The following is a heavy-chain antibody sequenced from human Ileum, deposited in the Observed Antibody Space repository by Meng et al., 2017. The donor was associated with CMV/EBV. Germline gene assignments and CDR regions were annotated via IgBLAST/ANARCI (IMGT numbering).Heavy chain of an antibody. CDR2: ISTDGSST. CDR1: GFTLSSNW. D-gene: IGHD4-17*01. CDR3: ARAVYNTYGLFDW. V-gene: IGHV3-74*03. Sequence: GGSLRLSCAASGFTLSSNWMHWVRQAPGKGLVWVSRISTDGSSTSYADSMKGRFTISRDIAQNTLYLQMTSLRAEDTALYYCARAVYNTYGLFDWWGRGTLVTVSS. J-gene: IGHJ4*02.